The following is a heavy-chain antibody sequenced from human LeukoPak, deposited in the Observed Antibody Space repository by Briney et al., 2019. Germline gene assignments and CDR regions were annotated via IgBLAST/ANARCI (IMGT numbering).Heavy chain of an antibody. CDR2: ISSSSYI. D-gene: IGHD5-18*01. CDR3: ARVSKSKRIQLWFNFDY. V-gene: IGHV3-21*01. Sequence: GGSLRLSCAASGFTFSSYSMNWVRQAPGKGLEWVSSISSSSYIYYADSVKGRFTISRDNAKNSLYLQMNSLRAEDTAVYYCARVSKSKRIQLWFNFDYWGQGTLVTVSS. CDR1: GFTFSSYS. J-gene: IGHJ4*02.